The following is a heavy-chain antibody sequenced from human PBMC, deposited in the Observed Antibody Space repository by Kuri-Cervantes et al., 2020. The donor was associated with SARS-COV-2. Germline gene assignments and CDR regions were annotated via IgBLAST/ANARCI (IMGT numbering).Heavy chain of an antibody. V-gene: IGHV3-30*02. J-gene: IGHJ4*02. CDR2: IRYDGSNK. CDR1: GFTFSSYG. D-gene: IGHD2-15*01. Sequence: GGSLRLSCAASGFTFSSYGMHWARRAPGKGLEWVAFIRYDGSNKYYADSVKGRFTISRDNAKNSLYLQMNSLRAEDTAVYYCARVGCSGGSCYFVDYWGQGTLVTVSS. CDR3: ARVGCSGGSCYFVDY.